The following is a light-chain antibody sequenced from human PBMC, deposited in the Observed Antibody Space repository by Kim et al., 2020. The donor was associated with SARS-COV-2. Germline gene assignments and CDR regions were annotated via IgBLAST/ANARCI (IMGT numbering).Light chain of an antibody. Sequence: DIQMTQSPSSLSASVGDRVTITCRTTQSISSYLNWYQQKPERAPKSLISAASTLQGGVPSRFSGSGSETDFTLTISSLQPEDFATYYCQQYYSTPFTFGPGTKVDIK. CDR1: QSISSY. V-gene: IGKV1-39*01. CDR3: QQYYSTPFT. CDR2: AAS. J-gene: IGKJ3*01.